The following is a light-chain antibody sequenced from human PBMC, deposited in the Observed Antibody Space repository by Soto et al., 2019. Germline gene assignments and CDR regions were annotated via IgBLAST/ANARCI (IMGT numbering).Light chain of an antibody. Sequence: EKVMTQSPATLSVSPGERATLSCTALQNVKTRLAWYQQKPGQAPELLIYAAFTGATGIPARFSVSASGTEFTLAISSLQSEDFAGYDCQHYDEWPLTVGGGTKVEIK. CDR2: AAF. V-gene: IGKV3-15*01. J-gene: IGKJ4*01. CDR3: QHYDEWPLT. CDR1: QNVKTR.